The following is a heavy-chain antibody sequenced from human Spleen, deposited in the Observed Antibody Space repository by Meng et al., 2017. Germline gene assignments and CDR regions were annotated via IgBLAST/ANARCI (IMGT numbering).Heavy chain of an antibody. CDR3: ASYNSGWPQFDS. CDR1: GGSISTTKW. Sequence: QGRLQESGPGLVKPSGTLSLTCAVSGGSISTTKWWNWVRQTPGKGLGWVGEIYHSGSTNYNPSLKSRVTMSVDKSKNQFSLKLTSVTAADTAVYYCASYNSGWPQFDSWGQGILVTVSS. D-gene: IGHD6-19*01. J-gene: IGHJ4*02. V-gene: IGHV4-4*02. CDR2: IYHSGST.